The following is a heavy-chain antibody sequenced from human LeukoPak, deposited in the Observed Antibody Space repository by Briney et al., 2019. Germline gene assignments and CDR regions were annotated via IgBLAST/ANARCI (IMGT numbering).Heavy chain of an antibody. CDR1: GYTFTGYY. D-gene: IGHD2-2*01. Sequence: ASVKVSCKASGYTFTGYYMHWVRQAPGQGLEWMGWINPNSGGTNYAQKFQGRVTMTRDTSISTAYMELSRLRSDDTAVYYCASLDPLPAATGNWFDPWGQGTLVTVSS. CDR2: INPNSGGT. J-gene: IGHJ5*02. V-gene: IGHV1-2*02. CDR3: ASLDPLPAATGNWFDP.